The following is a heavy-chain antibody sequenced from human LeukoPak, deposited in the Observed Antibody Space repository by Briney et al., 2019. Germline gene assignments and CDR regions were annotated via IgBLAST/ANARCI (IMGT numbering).Heavy chain of an antibody. J-gene: IGHJ4*02. CDR1: GFTFRNHG. V-gene: IGHV3-33*01. Sequence: GGSLRLSCEVSGFTFRNHGMYWVRQAPGKGLEWLSVIWYDGSNQYYADSVKGRFIISRDNSENTLFLQMNSLRAEDTAVYFCARDIYSRYLDQWGQGTLVTVSS. CDR2: IWYDGSNQ. D-gene: IGHD4-11*01. CDR3: ARDIYSRYLDQ.